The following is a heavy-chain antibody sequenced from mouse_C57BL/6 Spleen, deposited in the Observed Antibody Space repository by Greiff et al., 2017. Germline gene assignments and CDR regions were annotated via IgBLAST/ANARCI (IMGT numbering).Heavy chain of an antibody. D-gene: IGHD1-1*01. CDR3: ARYYYGSSGWYFDV. CDR1: GYTFTSYW. Sequence: VQLQQSGAELVKPGASVKMSCKASGYTFTSYWITWVKQRPGQGLEWIGDIYPGSGSTNYNEKFKSKATLTVDTSSSTAYMQLSSLTSEDSAVYYCARYYYGSSGWYFDVWGTGTTVTVSS. CDR2: IYPGSGST. J-gene: IGHJ1*03. V-gene: IGHV1-55*01.